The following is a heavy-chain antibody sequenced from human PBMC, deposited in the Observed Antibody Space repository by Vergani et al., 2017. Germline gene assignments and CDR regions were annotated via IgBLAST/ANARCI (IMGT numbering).Heavy chain of an antibody. J-gene: IGHJ4*02. CDR1: GFHFDQYG. CDR2: LRADSTGQ. Sequence: QVQLVESGGGVVQPVESLRLSCAASGFHFDQYGMHWVRQAPGNGLEWVGYLRADSTGQQYKDSVKGRFTISRDNYKNTMYLQMNSVRSDDTAIYYCAKDRKSTWYVFDYWGQGTLVTVSS. V-gene: IGHV3-30*02. D-gene: IGHD6-13*01. CDR3: AKDRKSTWYVFDY.